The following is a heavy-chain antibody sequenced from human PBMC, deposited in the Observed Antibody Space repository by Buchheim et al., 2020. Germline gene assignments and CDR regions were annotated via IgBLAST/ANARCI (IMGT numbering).Heavy chain of an antibody. D-gene: IGHD6-13*01. CDR3: AKIPLYSSSWPPVY. CDR2: ISDSGSTV. J-gene: IGHJ4*02. Sequence: EVPLLESGGGLIQAGGSLRPSCVASRISFKNYAMSWVRQGPGKGLERVASISDSGSTVNYAGSVKGRFTVSRDNSRNTLYLQMNDLRTEDTAVYYCAKIPLYSSSWPPVYWGQGTL. CDR1: RISFKNYA. V-gene: IGHV3-23*01.